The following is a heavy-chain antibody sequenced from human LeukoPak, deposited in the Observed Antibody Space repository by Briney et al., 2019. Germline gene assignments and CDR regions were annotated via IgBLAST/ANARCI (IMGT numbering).Heavy chain of an antibody. Sequence: GRSLRLSCAASGFTFSSYAMHWVRQAPGKGLEWVAVISYDGSNKCYADSVKGRFTISRDNSKNTLYLQMNSLRAEDTAVYYCASVWRALGCTIDYWGQGTQVAVSS. D-gene: IGHD2-21*01. J-gene: IGHJ4*02. CDR3: ASVWRALGCTIDY. V-gene: IGHV3-30*04. CDR2: ISYDGSNK. CDR1: GFTFSSYA.